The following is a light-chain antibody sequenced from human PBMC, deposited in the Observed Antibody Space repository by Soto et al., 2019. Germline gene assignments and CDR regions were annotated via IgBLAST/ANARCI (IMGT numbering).Light chain of an antibody. Sequence: DIQMTQSPSTLSASVGDRVTITCRASQSISVWLAWYQQKAGKAPNLLIYKASRLESGVPSRFSGSGSETEFTLTISGLQPGDSATYYCQQYNIYSWTFGQGTKVDIK. V-gene: IGKV1-5*03. CDR1: QSISVW. J-gene: IGKJ1*01. CDR2: KAS. CDR3: QQYNIYSWT.